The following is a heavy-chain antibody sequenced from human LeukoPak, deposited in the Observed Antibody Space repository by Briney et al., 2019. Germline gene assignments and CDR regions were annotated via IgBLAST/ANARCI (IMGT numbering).Heavy chain of an antibody. J-gene: IGHJ5*02. D-gene: IGHD3-22*01. CDR1: GGSISSYY. Sequence: SETLSLTCTVSGGSISSYYWSWIRQPAGKGLEWIGRVYTSGSTNYNPSLKSRVTISVDTSKKQFSLKLSSVTAADTAVYYCAREKIGYYDGSGRGWFDPWGQGTLVTVSS. CDR3: AREKIGYYDGSGRGWFDP. V-gene: IGHV4-4*07. CDR2: VYTSGST.